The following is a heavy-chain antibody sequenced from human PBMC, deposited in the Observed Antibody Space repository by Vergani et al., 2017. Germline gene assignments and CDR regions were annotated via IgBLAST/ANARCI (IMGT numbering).Heavy chain of an antibody. Sequence: QVQLVQSGAEVKKPGASVKVSCKASGYTFTSNYMHWVRQAPRQGLEWMGIINPSGGSTSYAQKFQGRVTMTRDTSTSTVYMELSSLRSEVTAVYYCATATILKAFDIWGQGTMVTVSS. CDR3: ATATILKAFDI. J-gene: IGHJ3*02. V-gene: IGHV1-46*03. CDR1: GYTFTSNY. CDR2: INPSGGST. D-gene: IGHD2-2*02.